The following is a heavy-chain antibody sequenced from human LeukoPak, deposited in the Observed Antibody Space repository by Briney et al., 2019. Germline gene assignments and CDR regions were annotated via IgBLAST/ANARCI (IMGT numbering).Heavy chain of an antibody. CDR2: IRFDGSNN. CDR1: GFTFSSDW. J-gene: IGHJ4*02. D-gene: IGHD3-10*01. V-gene: IGHV3-30*02. Sequence: GGSLRLSCAVSGFTFSSDWMIWVRQAPGKGLEWVAFIRFDGSNNYYAESVKGRFTISRDNSKDTLYLQMNSLGAEDTAVYYCAKTARYYYASGSYYPFDYWGQGTLVTVSS. CDR3: AKTARYYYASGSYYPFDY.